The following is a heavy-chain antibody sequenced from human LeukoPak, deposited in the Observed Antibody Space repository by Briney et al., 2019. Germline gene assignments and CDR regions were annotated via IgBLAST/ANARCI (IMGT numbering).Heavy chain of an antibody. J-gene: IGHJ4*02. CDR1: GFTFSSYA. Sequence: GGSLRLSCAASGFTFSSYAMSWVRQAPGEGLEWVSAISGSGGSTYYADSVKGRFTISRDNSKNTLYLQMNSLKTEDTAVYYCTRGSDTIFGVARDGFDYWGQGTLVTVSS. CDR2: ISGSGGST. CDR3: TRGSDTIFGVARDGFDY. V-gene: IGHV3-23*01. D-gene: IGHD3-3*01.